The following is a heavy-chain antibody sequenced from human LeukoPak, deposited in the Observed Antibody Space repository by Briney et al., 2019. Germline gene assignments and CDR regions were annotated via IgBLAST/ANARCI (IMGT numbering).Heavy chain of an antibody. V-gene: IGHV3-30-3*01. CDR2: ISYDGSNK. D-gene: IGHD5-12*01. CDR1: GFTFSSYA. Sequence: GRSLRLSCAASGFTFSSYAMHWVRQAPGKGLEWVAVISYDGSNKYYADSVKGRFTISRDNSKNTLYLQMNGLRAEDTAVYYCARDHRGGYDPDYFDYWGQGTLVTVSS. J-gene: IGHJ4*02. CDR3: ARDHRGGYDPDYFDY.